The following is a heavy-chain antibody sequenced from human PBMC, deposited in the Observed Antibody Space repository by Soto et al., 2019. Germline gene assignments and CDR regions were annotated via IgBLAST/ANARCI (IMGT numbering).Heavy chain of an antibody. Sequence: GGSLRLSCAAPGFTFSSYAMSWVRQAPGKGLEWVSSISGSGGGTYYADSVKGRFTFSRDNSKNTLYLQMNSLRAEDTAVYYCAKFGMATTKRSPPYYIDYWGQGALVTVSS. CDR1: GFTFSSYA. CDR2: ISGSGGGT. J-gene: IGHJ4*02. CDR3: AKFGMATTKRSPPYYIDY. V-gene: IGHV3-23*01. D-gene: IGHD1-1*01.